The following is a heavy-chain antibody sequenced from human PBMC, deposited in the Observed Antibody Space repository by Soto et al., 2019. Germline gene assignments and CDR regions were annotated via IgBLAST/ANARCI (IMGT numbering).Heavy chain of an antibody. D-gene: IGHD2-21*01. CDR2: INAGNGNT. CDR1: GYTFTSYA. Sequence: QVQLVQSGAEVKKPGASVKVSCKASGYTFTSYAMHWVRQAPGQRLEWMGWINAGNGNTKYSQKFQGRVTITRDTSARTAYMALSSLRSEDTAVYYCARVPGYSIGDLWGRGTLVTVSS. J-gene: IGHJ2*01. V-gene: IGHV1-3*01. CDR3: ARVPGYSIGDL.